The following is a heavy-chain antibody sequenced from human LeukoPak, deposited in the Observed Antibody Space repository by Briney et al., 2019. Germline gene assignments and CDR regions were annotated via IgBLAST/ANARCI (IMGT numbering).Heavy chain of an antibody. Sequence: PGGSLRLSCAASGFTFSSYGMHWVRQAPGKGLEWVAFIRYDGSNKYYADSVKGRFTISRDNSKDTLYLQMNSLRAEDTAVYYCAKDREYQLLQNYYYYYMDVWGKGTTVTVSS. V-gene: IGHV3-30*02. CDR1: GFTFSSYG. D-gene: IGHD2-2*01. CDR2: IRYDGSNK. J-gene: IGHJ6*03. CDR3: AKDREYQLLQNYYYYYMDV.